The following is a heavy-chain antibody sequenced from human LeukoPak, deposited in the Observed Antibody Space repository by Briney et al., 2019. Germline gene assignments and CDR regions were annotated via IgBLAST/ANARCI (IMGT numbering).Heavy chain of an antibody. Sequence: ASVKVSCKASGYTFTGYYMHWVRQAPGQGLEWMGWINPNSGGTNYAQKIQGRVTMTRDTSISTAYMELSRLRSDDTAVYYCASSGQWLVEDYWGQGTLVTVSS. CDR3: ASSGQWLVEDY. D-gene: IGHD6-19*01. CDR2: INPNSGGT. J-gene: IGHJ4*02. CDR1: GYTFTGYY. V-gene: IGHV1-2*02.